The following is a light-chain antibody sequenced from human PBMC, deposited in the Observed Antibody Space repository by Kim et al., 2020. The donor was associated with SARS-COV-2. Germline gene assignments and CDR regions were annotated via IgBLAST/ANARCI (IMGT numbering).Light chain of an antibody. CDR2: QDT. V-gene: IGLV3-1*01. Sequence: SSSPGQTASITCSGDKLGNKYACWYQQKPGQSPVVVIYQDTKRPSGIPERFSGSNSGNTATLTISGTQAMDEADYYCQAWDSSTAVFGGGTQLTVL. J-gene: IGLJ3*02. CDR1: KLGNKY. CDR3: QAWDSSTAV.